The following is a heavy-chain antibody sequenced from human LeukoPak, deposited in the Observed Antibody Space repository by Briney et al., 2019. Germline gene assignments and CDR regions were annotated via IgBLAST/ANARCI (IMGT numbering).Heavy chain of an antibody. CDR2: IIPIVGTT. CDR1: GGTFSSYA. CDR3: AREWDYGTLTGYYSDPLYYYYYGMDV. D-gene: IGHD3-9*01. V-gene: IGHV1-69*13. J-gene: IGHJ6*02. Sequence: SVKVSCKASGGTFSSYAFSWVRQAPGQGLEWMGGIIPIVGTTNYAQMFQGRVTITADESTSAAYMELSSLRSEDTAVYYCAREWDYGTLTGYYSDPLYYYYYGMDVWGQGTTVTVSS.